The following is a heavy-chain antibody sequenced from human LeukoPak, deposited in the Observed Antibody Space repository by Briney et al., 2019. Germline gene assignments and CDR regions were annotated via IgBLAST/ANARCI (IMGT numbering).Heavy chain of an antibody. Sequence: GGSLRLSCAASGFTFSSYWMSWVRQAPGKGLEWVSAISGSGGSTYYADSVKGRFTISRDNSKNTLYLQMNSLRAEDTAVYYCARSVSSRFTSPRRRYYFDSWGQGTLVTVSS. D-gene: IGHD2-2*01. CDR2: ISGSGGST. CDR1: GFTFSSYW. CDR3: ARSVSSRFTSPRRRYYFDS. V-gene: IGHV3-23*01. J-gene: IGHJ4*02.